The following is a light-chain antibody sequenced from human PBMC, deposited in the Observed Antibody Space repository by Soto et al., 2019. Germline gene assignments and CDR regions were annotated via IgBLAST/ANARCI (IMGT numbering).Light chain of an antibody. CDR1: SSDIGIYNY. Sequence: QSALTQPASVSGSPGQSITISCTGSSSDIGIYNYVSWYQHHPGKAPKLIIYDLTNRPSGVSDRFSGSKSDNTASLTISGLQPEDEAEYHCSSYTATYTVFGGGTKLTVL. J-gene: IGLJ2*01. V-gene: IGLV2-14*01. CDR2: DLT. CDR3: SSYTATYTV.